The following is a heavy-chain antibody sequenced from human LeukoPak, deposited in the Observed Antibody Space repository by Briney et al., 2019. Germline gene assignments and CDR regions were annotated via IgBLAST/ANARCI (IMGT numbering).Heavy chain of an antibody. CDR1: GYTLTSFA. CDR3: ARDSGSGNNDY. CDR2: LNAANGNS. D-gene: IGHD1-26*01. V-gene: IGHV1-3*01. Sequence: ASVTVSCKASGYTLTSFAMHWVRQAPGQRLEWMGRLNAANGNSQYSQKFQDRVTITSDSSANTAFMELSSLRSEDAAVYYCARDSGSGNNDYWGQGTLVTVSS. J-gene: IGHJ4*02.